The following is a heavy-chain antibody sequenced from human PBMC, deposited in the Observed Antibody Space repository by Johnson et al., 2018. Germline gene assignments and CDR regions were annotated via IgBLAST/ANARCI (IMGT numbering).Heavy chain of an antibody. V-gene: IGHV3-9*01. CDR3: LKDRGGRVRYFSGNTCYSYHYGMDV. D-gene: IGHD2-15*01. CDR1: GFTFGDFA. CDR2: ITWNSGSI. J-gene: IGHJ6*02. Sequence: VQLVESGGGLVQPGRSLRLSCAASGFTFGDFAMHWVRQVPGKGLEWVSSITWNSGSIGYEDSVKGRFIISRDNAKNSLYLRMKMLRPEDTAVYYCLKDRGGRVRYFSGNTCYSYHYGMDVWGQGTTVTVSS.